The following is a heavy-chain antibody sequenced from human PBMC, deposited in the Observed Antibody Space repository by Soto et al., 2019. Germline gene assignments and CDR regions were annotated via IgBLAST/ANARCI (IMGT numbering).Heavy chain of an antibody. CDR3: ARWYSWNYGWWFEP. CDR1: GYTFTSYY. Sequence: ASVKVSCKASGYTFTSYYMHWVRQAPGQGLEWMGIINPSGGSTSYAQKFQRRVTMTRDTSTSTVYTELSSLRSEDTAVYCCARWYSWNYGWWFEPWGQGTLVTVSS. D-gene: IGHD1-7*01. V-gene: IGHV1-46*01. J-gene: IGHJ5*02. CDR2: INPSGGST.